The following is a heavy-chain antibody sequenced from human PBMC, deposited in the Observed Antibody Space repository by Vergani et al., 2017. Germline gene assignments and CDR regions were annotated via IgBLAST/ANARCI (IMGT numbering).Heavy chain of an antibody. Sequence: EVQLLQSGGGVIQPGGSVRLSYAASGFTFSACPMTWVRQAPGKGLEWVSAISARYPSTYYADSVKGRFTISRDNSKNMLYLQMNSLRAEDTAVYYCARLSYDTTPYLQSCYDCWGQGTLVSVSS. CDR3: ARLSYDTTPYLQSCYDC. V-gene: IGHV3-23*01. J-gene: IGHJ4*02. CDR2: ISARYPST. CDR1: GFTFSACP. D-gene: IGHD3-22*01.